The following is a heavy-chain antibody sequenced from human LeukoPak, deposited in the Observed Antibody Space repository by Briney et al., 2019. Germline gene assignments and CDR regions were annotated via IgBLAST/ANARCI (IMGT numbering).Heavy chain of an antibody. Sequence: ASVKVSCKVSGYTFTDYYMHWVQQAPGKGLEWMGLVDPEDGETIYAEKFQGRVTITADTSTDTAYMELNSLRSEDTAVYYCAISREQQLPWGQGTLVTVSS. CDR3: AISREQQLP. V-gene: IGHV1-69-2*01. J-gene: IGHJ4*02. D-gene: IGHD6-13*01. CDR2: VDPEDGET. CDR1: GYTFTDYY.